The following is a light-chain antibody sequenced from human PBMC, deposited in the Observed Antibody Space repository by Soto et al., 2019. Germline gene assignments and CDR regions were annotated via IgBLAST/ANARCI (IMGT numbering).Light chain of an antibody. CDR1: QSVLSNSNNQNY. CDR2: WAS. V-gene: IGKV4-1*01. Sequence: DIVMTQSPDSLAVSLGERATINCKSSQSVLSNSNNQNYLAWYQQKPGQPPKLLIYWASTRESGVPDRFSGSGSGTDVTLTVSSLQAEDVAVYYCQQYFSTPTFGGGTKVEI. CDR3: QQYFSTPT. J-gene: IGKJ4*01.